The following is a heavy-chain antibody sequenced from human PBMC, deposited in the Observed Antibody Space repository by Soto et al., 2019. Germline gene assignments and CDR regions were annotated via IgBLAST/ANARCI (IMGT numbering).Heavy chain of an antibody. J-gene: IGHJ6*03. Sequence: GGSLRLSCAASVFGFISNAIRLVLQAPVNWLEWVSSITASSIITDYAYSLKGRFTISRDNSKNTLYLQMNSLTAEDTATYYCENRGKIPRVALDVCGTAHTVTLSS. V-gene: IGHV3-23*01. CDR2: ITASSIIT. CDR3: ENRGKIPRVALDV. D-gene: IGHD2-15*01. CDR1: VFGFISNA.